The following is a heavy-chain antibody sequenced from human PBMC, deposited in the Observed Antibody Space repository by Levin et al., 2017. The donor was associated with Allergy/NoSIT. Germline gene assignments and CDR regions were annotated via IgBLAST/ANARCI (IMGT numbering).Heavy chain of an antibody. Sequence: PSETLSLTCTVSGGSISSTSSYWAWIRQPPGKGLEWIGSMYYSGTTYYNPSLKSRVITSVDTSKNQFSLKVNSVTAADTAVYFCARYPRDYSRQWNAFDIWGQGTMVTVSS. CDR3: ARYPRDYSRQWNAFDI. D-gene: IGHD2-21*01. CDR1: GGSISSTSSY. CDR2: MYYSGTT. J-gene: IGHJ3*02. V-gene: IGHV4-39*01.